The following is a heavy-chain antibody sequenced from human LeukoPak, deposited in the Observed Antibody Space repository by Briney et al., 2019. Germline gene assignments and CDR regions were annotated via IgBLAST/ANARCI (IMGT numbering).Heavy chain of an antibody. CDR1: GASISHFY. CDR2: IHPTGGS. J-gene: IGHJ4*02. V-gene: IGHV4-4*09. CDR3: ARLGSYHDF. Sequence: SETLSLTCTVSGASISHFYWSWIRQTPEKGLEWMGHIHPTGGSTPYPSLRSRLTMSMDTSRNQLSLKLISVTAADTAVYFCARLGSYHDFWGQGALVTVSS. D-gene: IGHD1-26*01.